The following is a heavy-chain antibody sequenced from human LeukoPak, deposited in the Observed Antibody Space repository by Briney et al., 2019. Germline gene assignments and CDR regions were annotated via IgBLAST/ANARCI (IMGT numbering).Heavy chain of an antibody. CDR3: ASRYCTNGVCPFEY. Sequence: KTGGSLRLSCAASGLTFSSYSMNWVRQAPGKGLEWASSISSSSSAIYYADSVRGRFTISRDNAKNSLFLQMNSLRAEDTAVYYCASRYCTNGVCPFEYWGQGTLVTVSS. J-gene: IGHJ4*02. V-gene: IGHV3-21*06. CDR1: GLTFSSYS. CDR2: ISSSSSAI. D-gene: IGHD2-8*01.